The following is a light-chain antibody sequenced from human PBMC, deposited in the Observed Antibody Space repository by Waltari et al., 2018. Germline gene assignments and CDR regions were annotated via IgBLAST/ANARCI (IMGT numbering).Light chain of an antibody. CDR3: QQYYSFPVT. CDR1: PNVLYSTNNKNY. J-gene: IGKJ4*01. Sequence: DIVMTQSPDSLAVSLGARATLNCKSSPNVLYSTNNKNYLAWYQQKPGQPPKLLIYWASTRESGVPDRFSGSGSGTDFTLTISRLQAEDVAVYYCQQYYSFPVTFGGGTKVEIK. CDR2: WAS. V-gene: IGKV4-1*01.